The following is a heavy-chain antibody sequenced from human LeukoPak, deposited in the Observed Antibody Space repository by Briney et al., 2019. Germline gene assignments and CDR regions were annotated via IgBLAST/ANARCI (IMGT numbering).Heavy chain of an antibody. D-gene: IGHD3-3*01. CDR3: AKDAPATTLGVVTTYFDY. CDR1: GFTFSSYA. V-gene: IGHV3-23*01. J-gene: IGHJ4*02. CDR2: SSGSGGST. Sequence: GGSLRLSCAASGFTFSSYAMSWVRQAPGKGLEWVSASSGSGGSTYYADSVKGRFTISRDNSKNTLYLQMNSLRAEDTAVYYCAKDAPATTLGVVTTYFDYWGQGTLVTVSS.